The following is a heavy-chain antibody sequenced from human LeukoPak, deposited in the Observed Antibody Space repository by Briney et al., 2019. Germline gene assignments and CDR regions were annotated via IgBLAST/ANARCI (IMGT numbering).Heavy chain of an antibody. CDR1: GYTFTAYY. CDR3: ATRPAYSSSFDY. J-gene: IGHJ4*02. D-gene: IGHD6-6*01. CDR2: INPNSGGS. V-gene: IGHV1-2*02. Sequence: ASVKVSCTTSGYTFTAYYIHWLRQAPGQRPEWMAWINPNSGGSYFAHKFQGRTTLTRDTSISTAYMELNRLISDDTAVYYCATRPAYSSSFDYWGQGSLVTVSS.